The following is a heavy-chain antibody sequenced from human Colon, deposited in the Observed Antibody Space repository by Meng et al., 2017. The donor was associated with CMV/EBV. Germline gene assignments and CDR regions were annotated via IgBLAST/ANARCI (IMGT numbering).Heavy chain of an antibody. Sequence: ITLVVSAPSLRKPQALLTLTCHFSAFSLTATGAGVAWVRQPPGKAPEFLALVHWDDDKRYSPSLKNSLNITKDTSKNQVVLSMTDLDPADTGIFYCARHSLTILTDWGQGALVTVSS. CDR2: VHWDDDK. J-gene: IGHJ4*02. CDR3: ARHSLTILTD. V-gene: IGHV2-5*02. D-gene: IGHD2-8*02. CDR1: AFSLTATGAG.